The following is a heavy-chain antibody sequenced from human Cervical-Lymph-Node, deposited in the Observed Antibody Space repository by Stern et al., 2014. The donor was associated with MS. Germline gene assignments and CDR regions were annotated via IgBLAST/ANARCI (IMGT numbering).Heavy chain of an antibody. J-gene: IGHJ6*02. V-gene: IGHV1-69*01. CDR3: ARGELKEGLVRGMDV. Sequence: VQLVEPGAEVKKPGSSVKVSCKASGGSFSSYAISWVRQAPGQGLEWMGGIIPIFGTANYAQKFQARVTITADESTSTAYMELSSLRSEDTAVYYCARGELKEGLVRGMDVWGQGTTVTVSS. CDR2: IIPIFGTA. D-gene: IGHD1-26*01. CDR1: GGSFSSYA.